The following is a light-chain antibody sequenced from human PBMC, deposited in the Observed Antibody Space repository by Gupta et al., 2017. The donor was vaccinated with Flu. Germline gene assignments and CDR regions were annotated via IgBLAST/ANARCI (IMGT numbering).Light chain of an antibody. CDR1: SPNIGAGYD. CDR2: VNS. J-gene: IGLJ3*02. Sequence: QSVLTQPPSVSGAPGQRVPISCTGSSPNIGAGYDVHWYQQLPGTAPKLLIYVNSNRPSGVPDRFSGSKSGTSASLAITGLQAEDEADYYCQSYDRSLSVWVFGGGTKLTVL. V-gene: IGLV1-40*01. CDR3: QSYDRSLSVWV.